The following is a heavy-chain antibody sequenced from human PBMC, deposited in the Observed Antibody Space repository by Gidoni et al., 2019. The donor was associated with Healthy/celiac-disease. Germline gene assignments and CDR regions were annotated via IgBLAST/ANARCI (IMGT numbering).Heavy chain of an antibody. CDR1: GFTFSDYY. D-gene: IGHD2-15*01. V-gene: IGHV3-11*01. J-gene: IGHJ4*02. CDR2: ISSSGSTI. Sequence: QVQLVESGGGLGKTGGSLRLSSAASGFTFSDYYMSWIRQAPGKGLEWVSYISSSGSTIYYADSVKGRFTISRDNAKNSLYLQMNSLRAEDTAVYYCAREGYCSGGSCYDPGNFDYWGQGTLVTVSS. CDR3: AREGYCSGGSCYDPGNFDY.